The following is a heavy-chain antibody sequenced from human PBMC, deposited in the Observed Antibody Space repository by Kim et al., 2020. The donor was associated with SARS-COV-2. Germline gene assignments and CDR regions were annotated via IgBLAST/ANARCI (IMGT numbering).Heavy chain of an antibody. Sequence: SETLSLTCTVSGGSISSGGYYWSWIRQHPGKGLEWIGYIYYSGSTYYNPSLKSRVTISVDTSKNQFSLKLSSVTAADTAVYYCARHRGYCSSTSCYEVDYWGQGTLVTVSS. CDR3: ARHRGYCSSTSCYEVDY. V-gene: IGHV4-31*03. CDR2: IYYSGST. D-gene: IGHD2-2*01. J-gene: IGHJ4*02. CDR1: GGSISSGGYY.